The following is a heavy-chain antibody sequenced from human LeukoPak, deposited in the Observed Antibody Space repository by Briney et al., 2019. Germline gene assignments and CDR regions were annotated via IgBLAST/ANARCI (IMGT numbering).Heavy chain of an antibody. J-gene: IGHJ6*02. CDR2: ISYDGSNK. Sequence: GGSLRLSCAASGFTFSSYGMHWVRQAPGKGLEGVAVISYDGSNKYYADSVKGRFTISRDNSKNTLYLQMNSLRAEDTAVYYCAKGDSSSLTIYYYYYGMDVWGQGTTVTVSS. V-gene: IGHV3-30*18. D-gene: IGHD6-13*01. CDR3: AKGDSSSLTIYYYYYGMDV. CDR1: GFTFSSYG.